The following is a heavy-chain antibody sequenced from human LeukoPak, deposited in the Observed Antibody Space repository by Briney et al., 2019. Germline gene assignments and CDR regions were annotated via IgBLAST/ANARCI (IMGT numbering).Heavy chain of an antibody. D-gene: IGHD3-10*01. CDR2: ISYDGSNK. J-gene: IGHJ4*02. V-gene: IGHV3-30*18. Sequence: GGSLRLSCAASGFTFSSYGMHWVRQAPGKGLEWVAVISYDGSNKYYADSVKGRFTISRDNSKNTLYLQMNSLRAEDTAVYYCAKDVGRALNYFDYWGQGTLVTVSS. CDR3: AKDVGRALNYFDY. CDR1: GFTFSSYG.